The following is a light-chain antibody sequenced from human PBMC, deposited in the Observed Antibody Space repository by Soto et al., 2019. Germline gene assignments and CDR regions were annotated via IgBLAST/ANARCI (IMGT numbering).Light chain of an antibody. CDR2: GAS. J-gene: IGKJ1*01. V-gene: IGKV3-20*01. Sequence: EIVLTQSPGTLSLSPGERATLSCRASQSVSSSYLAWYQQKPGQAPRLLIYGASSRATGIPDRFSGSGSGTDFTLTIIRLDPEDFAVYYCQQYGSSAWTFGQGTKV. CDR3: QQYGSSAWT. CDR1: QSVSSSY.